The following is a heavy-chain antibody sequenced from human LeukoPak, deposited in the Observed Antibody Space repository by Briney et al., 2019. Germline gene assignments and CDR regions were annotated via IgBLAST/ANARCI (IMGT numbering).Heavy chain of an antibody. V-gene: IGHV3-30*18. CDR2: ISYDGSNK. J-gene: IGHJ4*02. Sequence: GGSLRLSCAASGFTFSSYGMHWVRQAPGKGLEWVAVISYDGSNKYYADSVKGRFTISRDNSKNTLYLQMNSLRAEDTAVYYCAKEVIQLWALDYWGQGTLVTVSS. CDR1: GFTFSSYG. D-gene: IGHD5-18*01. CDR3: AKEVIQLWALDY.